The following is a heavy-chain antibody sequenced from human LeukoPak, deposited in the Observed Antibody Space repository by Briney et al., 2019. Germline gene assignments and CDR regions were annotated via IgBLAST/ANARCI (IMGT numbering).Heavy chain of an antibody. CDR1: GGSISSSRYY. V-gene: IGHV4-39*07. CDR3: AGRLWRRDGYNLCAFDI. Sequence: SETLSHTCTVSGGSISSSRYYWGWIRQPPGKGLEWIGSIYYSGSTYYNPSLKSRVTISVDTSKNQFSLKLSSVTAADTAVYYCAGRLWRRDGYNLCAFDIWHRATMVTVSS. CDR2: IYYSGST. J-gene: IGHJ3*02. D-gene: IGHD5-24*01.